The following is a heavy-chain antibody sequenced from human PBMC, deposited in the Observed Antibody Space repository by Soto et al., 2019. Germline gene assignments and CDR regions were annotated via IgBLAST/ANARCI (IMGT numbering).Heavy chain of an antibody. J-gene: IGHJ6*03. CDR2: MNPNSGNT. CDR1: GYTFTSYD. Sequence: ASVKVSCKASGYTFTSYDINWVRQATGQGREWMGWMNPNSGNTGYAQKFQGRVTMTRNTSISTAYMELSSLRSEDTAVYSCARAAYTNHYYYYYLDVWGKGTTVTVSS. V-gene: IGHV1-8*01. D-gene: IGHD4-4*01. CDR3: ARAAYTNHYYYYYLDV.